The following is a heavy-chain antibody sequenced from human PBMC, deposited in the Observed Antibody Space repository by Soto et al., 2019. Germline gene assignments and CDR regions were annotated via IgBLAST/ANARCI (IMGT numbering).Heavy chain of an antibody. CDR1: GGTFSSYA. V-gene: IGHV1-69*06. CDR2: IIPIFGTA. Sequence: SVKVSCKASGGTFSSYAISWVRQAPGQGLEWMGGIIPIFGTANYAQKFQGRVTITADKSTSTAYMELSSLRSEDTAVYYCATAYSRHLRNYHYYYGMDVWGQGTTVTVSS. D-gene: IGHD6-13*01. CDR3: ATAYSRHLRNYHYYYGMDV. J-gene: IGHJ6*02.